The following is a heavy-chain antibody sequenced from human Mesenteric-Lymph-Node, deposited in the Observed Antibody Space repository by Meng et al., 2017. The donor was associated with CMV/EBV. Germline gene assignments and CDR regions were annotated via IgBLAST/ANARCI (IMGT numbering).Heavy chain of an antibody. CDR3: ARGSSYDILTGYFDY. D-gene: IGHD3-9*01. J-gene: IGHJ4*02. Sequence: QVHVTQVGPGLVKPSETLSVTCAVYGGSFSGYYWNWIRQSPEKGLEWIGEINHSGSTTCNPSFTSRIIISVDTSTNQISLNMSSVTAADTAVYYCARGSSYDILTGYFDYWGQGALVTVSS. CDR1: GGSFSGYY. V-gene: IGHV4-34*01. CDR2: INHSGST.